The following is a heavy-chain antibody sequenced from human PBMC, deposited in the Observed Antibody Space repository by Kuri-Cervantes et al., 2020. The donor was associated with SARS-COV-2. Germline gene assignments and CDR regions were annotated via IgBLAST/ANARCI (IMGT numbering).Heavy chain of an antibody. J-gene: IGHJ4*02. V-gene: IGHV3-30*19. Sequence: GGSLRLSCAASGFTFSSYGLHWVRQAPGKGLEWVAVISYDGSNKYYADSVKGRFTISRDNSKNTLYLQMNSLRAEDTAVYYCARPNSGSYQGPFDYWGQGTLVTVSS. CDR3: ARPNSGSYQGPFDY. CDR2: ISYDGSNK. CDR1: GFTFSSYG. D-gene: IGHD1-26*01.